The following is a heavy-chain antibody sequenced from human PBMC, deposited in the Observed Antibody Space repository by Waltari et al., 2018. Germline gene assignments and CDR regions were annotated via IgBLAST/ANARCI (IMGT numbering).Heavy chain of an antibody. CDR2: INHSGTT. CDR1: GGSFSGYY. Sequence: QVQLQQWGAGLLKPSETLSLTCAVYGGSFSGYYWSWIRQPPGKGLEWIGEINHSGTTKYHPSLKSRDTISIETSKNPFSLKLRSVTAAEMAVYYCARGLGYSGTYFAVGYWGQGTLVTVSS. V-gene: IGHV4-34*01. CDR3: ARGLGYSGTYFAVGY. J-gene: IGHJ4*02. D-gene: IGHD1-26*01.